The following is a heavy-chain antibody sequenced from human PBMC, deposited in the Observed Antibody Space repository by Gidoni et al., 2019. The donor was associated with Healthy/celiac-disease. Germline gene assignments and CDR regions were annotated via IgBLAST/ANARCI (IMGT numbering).Heavy chain of an antibody. CDR3: ARDEGLLYGMDV. CDR1: GGPFSSYA. CDR2: SNPIFGTA. V-gene: IGHV1-69*12. J-gene: IGHJ6*02. Sequence: QVQLVQSGAEVKKPGSSVKVSCKASGGPFSSYAIRLVRQAPGQGLVWMGGSNPIFGTANYAQKVQGRVTITADESTSTACMELSSLSSEDTAVYYCARDEGLLYGMDVWGQGTTVTVSS.